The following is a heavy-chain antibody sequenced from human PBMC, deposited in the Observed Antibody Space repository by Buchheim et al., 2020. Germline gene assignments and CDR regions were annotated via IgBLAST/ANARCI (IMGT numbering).Heavy chain of an antibody. V-gene: IGHV3-48*02. J-gene: IGHJ4*02. CDR2: ISSSSSTI. D-gene: IGHD2-15*01. CDR3: ARGGYCSGGSCYYFGIYYFDY. Sequence: EVQLVESGGGLVQPGGSLRLSCAASGFTFSSYSMNWVRQAPGKGLEWVSYISSSSSTIYYADSVKGRFTISRDNAKNSLYLQMNSLRDEDTAVYYCARGGYCSGGSCYYFGIYYFDYWGQGTL. CDR1: GFTFSSYS.